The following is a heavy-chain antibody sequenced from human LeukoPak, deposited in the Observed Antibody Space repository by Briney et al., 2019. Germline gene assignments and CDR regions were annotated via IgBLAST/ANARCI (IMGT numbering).Heavy chain of an antibody. J-gene: IGHJ3*02. V-gene: IGHV3-23*01. D-gene: IGHD2-15*01. Sequence: GGSLRLSCTASGFTLSSYEMSWIRQAPGKGLEWVSSIDYSGGSTYYADSVKGRFTISRDNSKNTLYLQMNSLRAEDTAVYYCANGYCSGGSCHDAFDIWGQGTMVTVSS. CDR3: ANGYCSGGSCHDAFDI. CDR2: IDYSGGST. CDR1: GFTLSSYE.